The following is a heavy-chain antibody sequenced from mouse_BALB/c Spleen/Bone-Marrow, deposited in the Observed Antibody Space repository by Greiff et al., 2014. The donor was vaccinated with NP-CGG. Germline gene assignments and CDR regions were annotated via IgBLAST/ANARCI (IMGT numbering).Heavy chain of an antibody. CDR1: GFNIKDTY. CDR3: ASYYYGRAWFAY. CDR2: IDPANGNI. V-gene: IGHV14-3*02. D-gene: IGHD1-1*01. J-gene: IGHJ3*01. Sequence: VQLQQSGAELVKPGASVKLSCTASGFNIKDTYMHWVKQRPEQGLEWIGRIDPANGNIKYDPKFQGKATITADTSSNTAYLQLSSLTSEDTAVYYCASYYYGRAWFAYWGQGTLVTVSA.